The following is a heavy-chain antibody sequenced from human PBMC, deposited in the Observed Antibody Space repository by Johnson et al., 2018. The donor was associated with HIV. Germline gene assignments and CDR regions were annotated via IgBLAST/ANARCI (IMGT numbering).Heavy chain of an antibody. CDR1: GFTFSSYG. CDR2: ISGSGGST. Sequence: VQLVESGGGVVQPGRSLRLSCAASGFTFSSYGMHWVRQAPGKGLEWVSAISGSGGSTYYADSVKGRFTISRDNSKNTLYLQMNSLRTWDTAVYYCARGGGCGGDCYSGYDAFDIWGQGTMVTVSS. CDR3: ARGGGCGGDCYSGYDAFDI. J-gene: IGHJ3*02. D-gene: IGHD2-21*02. V-gene: IGHV3-23*04.